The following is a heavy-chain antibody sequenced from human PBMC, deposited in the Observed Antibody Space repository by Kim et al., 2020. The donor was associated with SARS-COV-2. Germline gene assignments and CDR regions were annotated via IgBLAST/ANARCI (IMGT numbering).Heavy chain of an antibody. Sequence: TYYNPSLQSRVTISVDTSKNQLSLRLTSVTATDTAVYNCVRLIAMIGPDYWGQGTLVTVSS. D-gene: IGHD3-22*01. CDR3: VRLIAMIGPDY. CDR2: T. J-gene: IGHJ4*02. V-gene: IGHV4-39*01.